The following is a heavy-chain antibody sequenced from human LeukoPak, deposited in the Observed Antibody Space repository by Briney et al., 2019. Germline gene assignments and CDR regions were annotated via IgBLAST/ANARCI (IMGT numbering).Heavy chain of an antibody. D-gene: IGHD4-23*01. CDR3: ARSRVRPHWYFDL. CDR1: GFTFSSYA. CDR2: ISGSGGST. V-gene: IGHV3-23*01. J-gene: IGHJ2*01. Sequence: PGGSLRLSCAASGFTFSSYAMSWVRQAPGKGLEWVSAISGSGGSTYYADSVKGRFTISRDNSKNTLYLQMNSLRAEDTAVYYCARSRVRPHWYFDLWGRGTLVTVSS.